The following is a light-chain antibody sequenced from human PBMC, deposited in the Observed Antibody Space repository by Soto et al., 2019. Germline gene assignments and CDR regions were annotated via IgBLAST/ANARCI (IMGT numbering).Light chain of an antibody. CDR1: QSISSW. Sequence: DFQMTQSPSTLAASVGDRVTITCRASQSISSWLAWYQQKPGKAPKFLIYDASNLESGVPSRFSGSGSGTDFTLTINGLQPEDFATYYCQQAASFPITFGQGTRLEIK. V-gene: IGKV1-5*01. CDR3: QQAASFPIT. CDR2: DAS. J-gene: IGKJ5*01.